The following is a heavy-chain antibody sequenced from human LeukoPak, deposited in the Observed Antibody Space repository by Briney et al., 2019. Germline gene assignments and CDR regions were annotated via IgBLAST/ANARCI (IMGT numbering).Heavy chain of an antibody. V-gene: IGHV3-48*04. CDR3: ARDPIAAAGIEYYFDY. CDR2: IGSSSSTI. D-gene: IGHD6-13*01. J-gene: IGHJ4*02. Sequence: SXXASGFTFSSYSLNWVRQAPGKXXXXXSYIGSSSSTIYFADSVKGRFTISRDNAKNSLYLQMNSLRAEDTAVYYCARDPIAAAGIEYYFDYWGQGTLVTVSS. CDR1: GFTFSSYS.